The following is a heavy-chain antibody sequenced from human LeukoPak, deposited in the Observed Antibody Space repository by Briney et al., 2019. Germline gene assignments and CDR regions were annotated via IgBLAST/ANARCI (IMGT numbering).Heavy chain of an antibody. Sequence: EASVKVSCKASGYTFTSYGISWVRQAPGQGLEWMGWISAYNGNTNYAQKLQGRVTMTTDTSTSTAYMELRSLRSDDTAVYYCASSDSYGSSLGYWGQGTLVTVSS. CDR2: ISAYNGNT. D-gene: IGHD5-18*01. CDR3: ASSDSYGSSLGY. CDR1: GYTFTSYG. J-gene: IGHJ4*02. V-gene: IGHV1-18*01.